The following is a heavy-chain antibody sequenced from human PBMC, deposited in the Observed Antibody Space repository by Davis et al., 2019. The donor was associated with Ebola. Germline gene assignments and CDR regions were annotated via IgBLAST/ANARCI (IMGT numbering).Heavy chain of an antibody. CDR1: GFTFSSYS. J-gene: IGHJ3*02. V-gene: IGHV3-48*02. D-gene: IGHD3-22*01. CDR2: ISSSSSTI. Sequence: GGSLRLSCAASGFTFSSYSMNWVRQAPGKGLEWVSYISSSSSTIYYADSVKGRFTISRDNAKNSLYLQMNSLRDEDTAVYYCARDLTRYYYDSSGYYLSPDAFDIWGQGTMVTVSS. CDR3: ARDLTRYYYDSSGYYLSPDAFDI.